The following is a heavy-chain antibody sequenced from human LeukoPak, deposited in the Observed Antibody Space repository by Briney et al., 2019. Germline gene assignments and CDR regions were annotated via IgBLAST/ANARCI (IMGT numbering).Heavy chain of an antibody. J-gene: IGHJ4*02. V-gene: IGHV4-4*09. CDR3: TRRAPTSYGHYLDS. CDR2: IHTNGRT. Sequence: SPTLSLPCKVSSDSISSYEGRWIRQTLEKGMEWIGYIHTNGRTNYSPSLKSRVTMSVDSSKNQLSLMLSSVTAADTAVYYCTRRAPTSYGHYLDSWGQGTLVTVSS. CDR1: SDSISSYE. D-gene: IGHD3-10*01.